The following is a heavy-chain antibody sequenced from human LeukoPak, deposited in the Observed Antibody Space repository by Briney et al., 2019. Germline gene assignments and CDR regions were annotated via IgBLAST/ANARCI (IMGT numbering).Heavy chain of an antibody. CDR3: ARDEGYYYDSSGSDY. CDR2: IKQDGSEK. Sequence: GGSLRLSCAASGFIFSRNWMSWVRQAPGKGLEWVANIKQDGSEKYYVDSVKGRFTISRDNAKNSPYLQMNSLRAEDTAVYYCARDEGYYYDSSGSDYWGQGTLVTVSS. J-gene: IGHJ4*02. CDR1: GFIFSRNW. D-gene: IGHD3-22*01. V-gene: IGHV3-7*01.